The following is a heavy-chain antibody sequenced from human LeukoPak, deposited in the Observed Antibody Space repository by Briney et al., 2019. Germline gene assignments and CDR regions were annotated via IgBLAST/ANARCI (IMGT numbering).Heavy chain of an antibody. V-gene: IGHV3-30-3*01. CDR2: ISYDGSNK. D-gene: IGHD5-12*01. CDR3: AREWLRSKFDY. J-gene: IGHJ4*02. Sequence: GGSLRLSCAASGFTFSSYAMHWVRQAPGKGLEWVAVISYDGSNKYYADSVKGRFTISRDNSKNTLYLQMNSLRAEDTAVYYCAREWLRSKFDYWGQGTLVTVSS. CDR1: GFTFSSYA.